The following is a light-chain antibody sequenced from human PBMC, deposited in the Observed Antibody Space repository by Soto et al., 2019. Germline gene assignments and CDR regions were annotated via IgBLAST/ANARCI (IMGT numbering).Light chain of an antibody. V-gene: IGKV1-5*01. Sequence: DIQMTQSPSTLSASVGDRVTITCRASQSISSWLAWYQQKPGKAPKLLIYDASSLESGVPSRFSGSGSGTEFTLTISSLQPDDFATYYCQSPGTFGHGTKVDIK. CDR3: QSPGT. CDR2: DAS. CDR1: QSISSW. J-gene: IGKJ3*01.